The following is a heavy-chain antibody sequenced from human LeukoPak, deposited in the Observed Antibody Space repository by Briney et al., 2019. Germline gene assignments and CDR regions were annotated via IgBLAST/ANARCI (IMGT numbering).Heavy chain of an antibody. CDR1: GGSISSGSYY. CDR2: IYYSGST. J-gene: IGHJ3*02. D-gene: IGHD5-18*01. Sequence: SETLSLTCTVSGGSISSGSYYWSWIRQPPGKGLEWIGYIYYSGSTYYNPSLKSRVTISVDTSKNQFSLKLSSVTAADTAVYYCARGDTAMPNDAFDIWGQGTMVTVSS. V-gene: IGHV4-30-4*08. CDR3: ARGDTAMPNDAFDI.